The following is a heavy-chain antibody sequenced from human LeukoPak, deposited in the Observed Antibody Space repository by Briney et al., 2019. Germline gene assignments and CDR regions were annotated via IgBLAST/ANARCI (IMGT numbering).Heavy chain of an antibody. D-gene: IGHD5-12*01. V-gene: IGHV1-46*01. CDR2: INPSGGTT. CDR3: ASGDTVAGAHYYYYYGMDV. J-gene: IGHJ6*02. Sequence: GSVKVSCKASGYTFTSYYMHWMRQAPGQGLEWMGIINPSGGTTTYAQKFQGRVTMTRDTSTSTVYMELSSLRSEDTAVYYCASGDTVAGAHYYYYYGMDVWGQGTTVTVSS. CDR1: GYTFTSYY.